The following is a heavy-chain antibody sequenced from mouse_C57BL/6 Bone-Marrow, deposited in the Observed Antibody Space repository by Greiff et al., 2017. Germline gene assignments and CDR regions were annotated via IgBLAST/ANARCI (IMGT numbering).Heavy chain of an antibody. V-gene: IGHV1-56*01. CDR2: IFPGSGST. CDR1: GYTFTSHW. D-gene: IGHD2-4*01. Sequence: VQLQQSGPELVRPGASVKISCKAPGYTFTSHWMQWVRQRPGQGLEWIGEIFPGSGSTYYNEKFKGKATLTVDTSSSTAYMQLSSLTSEDSAVYFWARVLYDDYDGWYFDVWGTGTTVTVSS. J-gene: IGHJ1*03. CDR3: ARVLYDDYDGWYFDV.